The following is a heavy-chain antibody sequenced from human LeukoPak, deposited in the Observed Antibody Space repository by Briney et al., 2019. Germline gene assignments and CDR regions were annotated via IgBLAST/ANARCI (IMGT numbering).Heavy chain of an antibody. Sequence: SETLSLTCTVSGGSISGYYWSWIRQPPGKGLEWIGYIYYSGSTNYNPSLKSRVTISVDTSKNQFSLKLSSVTAADTAVYYCARTNEYSSSFDYWGQGTLVTVSS. J-gene: IGHJ4*02. CDR1: GGSISGYY. CDR3: ARTNEYSSSFDY. D-gene: IGHD6-6*01. CDR2: IYYSGST. V-gene: IGHV4-59*01.